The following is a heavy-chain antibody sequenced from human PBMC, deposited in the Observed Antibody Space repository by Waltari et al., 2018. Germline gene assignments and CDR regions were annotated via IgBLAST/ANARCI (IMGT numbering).Heavy chain of an antibody. V-gene: IGHV1-3*01. D-gene: IGHD4-4*01. CDR1: GYTFTSYA. CDR2: INAGNGNT. Sequence: QVQLVRSGAEVKKPGASVKVSCKASGYTFTSYAMHWVRQAPGQRLEWMGWINAGNGNTKYSQKFQGRVTITRDTSASTAYMELSSLRSEDTAVYYCARNGRDGYSLDPWGQGTLVTVSS. J-gene: IGHJ5*02. CDR3: ARNGRDGYSLDP.